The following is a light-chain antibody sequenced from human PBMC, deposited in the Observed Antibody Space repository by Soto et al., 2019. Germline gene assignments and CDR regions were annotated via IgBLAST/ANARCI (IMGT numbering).Light chain of an antibody. V-gene: IGKV1-39*01. CDR3: QQSYSVPLT. CDR1: QRISTF. CDR2: TAS. J-gene: IGKJ4*01. Sequence: DLQLTQSPSSLSASVGERVATTCRASQRISTFLNWYQQKPGTAPKLLIRTASTLQSGVPARFSGAGIGTDFTLTISSLQPEDFATYYCQQSYSVPLTFGGGTKVEIK.